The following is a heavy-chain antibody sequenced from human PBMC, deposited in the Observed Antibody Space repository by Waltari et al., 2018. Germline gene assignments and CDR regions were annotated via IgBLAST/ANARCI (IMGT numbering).Heavy chain of an antibody. CDR3: ARRRLGGPFDP. CDR2: IIPIFGTAP. Sequence: QVQLVQSGAEVKKPGSSVKVSCKASGGTFGSYGITCVRQAPGEGLGWMGGIIPIFGTAPNYAQKFQGRLTVTADESTATVYMDLSGLRSDDTAVYYCARRRLGGPFDPWGQGTLVSVSS. D-gene: IGHD3-16*01. CDR1: GGTFGSYG. V-gene: IGHV1-69*12. J-gene: IGHJ5*02.